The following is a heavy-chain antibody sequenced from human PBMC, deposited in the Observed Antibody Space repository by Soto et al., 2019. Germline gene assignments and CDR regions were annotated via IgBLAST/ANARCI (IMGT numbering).Heavy chain of an antibody. CDR1: GFTFSSYS. D-gene: IGHD1-26*01. V-gene: IGHV3-21*01. Sequence: GGSLRLSCAASGFTFSSYSMNWVRQAPGKGLEWVSSISSSSSYIYYADSVKGRFTISRDNAKNSLYLQMNSLRAEDTAVYYCARQVLNSGSYHGAFDIWGQGTMVTVSS. CDR3: ARQVLNSGSYHGAFDI. CDR2: ISSSSSYI. J-gene: IGHJ3*02.